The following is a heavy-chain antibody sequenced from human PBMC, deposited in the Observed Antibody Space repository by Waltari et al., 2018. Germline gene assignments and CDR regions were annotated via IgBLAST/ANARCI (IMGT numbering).Heavy chain of an antibody. Sequence: QVQLVQSGAEVKNPGASVKVSCKASGYTFITYDMNWVRQAAGQGLEWSGWRNPNSGDTGYAQKFQGRVSMTRDTSVSTAYMELSSLRPEDTAVYYCARWQKETDAFDIWGQGTVVTVSP. CDR1: GYTFITYD. D-gene: IGHD5-12*01. J-gene: IGHJ3*02. CDR3: ARWQKETDAFDI. V-gene: IGHV1-8*02. CDR2: RNPNSGDT.